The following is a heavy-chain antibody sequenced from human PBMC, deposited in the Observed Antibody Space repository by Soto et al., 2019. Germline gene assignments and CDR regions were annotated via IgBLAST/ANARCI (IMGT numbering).Heavy chain of an antibody. Sequence: SGPTLVNPTQTLTLTCTFSGFSLSTSGMCVSWIRQPPGKALEWLALIDWDDDKYYSTSLKTRLTISKDTSKNQVVLTMTNMDPVDTATYYCARMNRSSCRPTTDYFDYWGQGTLVTVSS. CDR1: GFSLSTSGMC. CDR2: IDWDDDK. D-gene: IGHD6-13*01. J-gene: IGHJ4*02. CDR3: ARMNRSSCRPTTDYFDY. V-gene: IGHV2-70*01.